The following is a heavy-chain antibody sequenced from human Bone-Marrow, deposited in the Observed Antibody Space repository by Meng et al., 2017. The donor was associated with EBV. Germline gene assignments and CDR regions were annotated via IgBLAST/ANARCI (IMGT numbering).Heavy chain of an antibody. CDR2: LIPMSGAP. D-gene: IGHD3-10*01. CDR1: GGTFNSDA. Sequence: QGQVGEPGAGGKKPGSSVKVSCWTSGGTFNSDAVSWVRQAPGQGLEWMGGLIPMSGAPHYAQKFQGRVTITADESTSTHYMDLSNLRSDDTAMYYCASESGRGFTPDYWGQGTLVTVSS. J-gene: IGHJ4*02. CDR3: ASESGRGFTPDY. V-gene: IGHV1-69*01.